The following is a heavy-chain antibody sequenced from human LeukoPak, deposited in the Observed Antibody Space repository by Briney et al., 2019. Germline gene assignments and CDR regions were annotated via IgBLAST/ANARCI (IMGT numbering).Heavy chain of an antibody. J-gene: IGHJ4*02. CDR2: IKQDGSEK. D-gene: IGHD2-15*01. V-gene: IGHV3-7*01. CDR1: GFTFSSYW. CDR3: ARARGSYGYFFDY. Sequence: PGGSLRLSFAASGFTFSSYWMTWVRQAPGKGLEWVANIKQDGSEKYYVDSVEGRFTISRDNAKNSLYLQMNSLRAEDTAVYYCARARGSYGYFFDYWGQGSLVTVSS.